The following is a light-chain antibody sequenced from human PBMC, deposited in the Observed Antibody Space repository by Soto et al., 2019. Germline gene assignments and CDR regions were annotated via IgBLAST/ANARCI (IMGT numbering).Light chain of an antibody. V-gene: IGKV3-20*01. CDR1: QSVSSSY. CDR3: QQYGSSYPWT. J-gene: IGKJ1*01. Sequence: EIVLTQSPGTLSLSPGERAPLSCRASQSVSSSYLAWYQQKPGQAPRLLIYGASSRATGIPDRFSGSGSGTDFTLTIRRLEPEDFAVYYCQQYGSSYPWTFGQGTKVDI. CDR2: GAS.